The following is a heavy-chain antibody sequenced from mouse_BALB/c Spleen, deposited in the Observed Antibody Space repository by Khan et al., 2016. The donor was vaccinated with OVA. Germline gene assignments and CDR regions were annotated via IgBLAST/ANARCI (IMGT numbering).Heavy chain of an antibody. D-gene: IGHD1-1*02. CDR2: ISHGGSYS. CDR1: GFTFSDYY. V-gene: IGHV5-4*02. Sequence: EVELVESGGGLVKPGGSLTLSCAASGFTFSDYYMYWIRQTPEKRLEWVATISHGGSYSYYPHSVKGRFTISRDDSKSNLYLQMSSLKSEDTALYYCARGFYGGTFTYWGQGTLVTVSA. CDR3: ARGFYGGTFTY. J-gene: IGHJ3*01.